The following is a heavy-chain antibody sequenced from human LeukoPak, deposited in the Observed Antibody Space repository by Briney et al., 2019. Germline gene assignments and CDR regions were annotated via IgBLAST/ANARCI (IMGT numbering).Heavy chain of an antibody. CDR3: AREEEAVAANWFDP. D-gene: IGHD6-19*01. CDR2: IIPIFGTA. J-gene: IGHJ5*02. CDR1: GGTFSSYA. Sequence: SVKVSCKASGGTFSSYAISRVRQAPGQGLEWMGGIIPIFGTANYAQKFQGRVTITADESTSTAYMELSSLRSEDTAVYYCAREEEAVAANWFDPWGQGTLVTVSS. V-gene: IGHV1-69*13.